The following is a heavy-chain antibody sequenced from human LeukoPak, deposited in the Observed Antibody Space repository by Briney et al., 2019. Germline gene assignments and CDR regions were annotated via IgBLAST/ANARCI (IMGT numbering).Heavy chain of an antibody. D-gene: IGHD4-17*01. J-gene: IGHJ3*02. CDR2: IYSGGST. CDR3: ARYDLRRAFDI. CDR1: ELTVSSNY. V-gene: IGHV3-53*01. Sequence: GGSLRLSCAASELTVSSNYMSWVRQAPGKGLEWVSVIYSGGSTYYADSVKGRFTISRDNSKNNLYLQINSLRAEDTAVYFCARYDLRRAFDIWGQGTMVTVSS.